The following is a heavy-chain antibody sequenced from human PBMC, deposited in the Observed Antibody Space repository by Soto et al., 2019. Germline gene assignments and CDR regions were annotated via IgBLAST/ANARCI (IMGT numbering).Heavy chain of an antibody. CDR1: GFTFDDFA. J-gene: IGHJ4*02. V-gene: IGHV3-9*01. CDR3: AKGGPDAFCGGGRCYFDS. CDR2: ITWNGKIT. D-gene: IGHD2-21*01. Sequence: EVHLVDSGGGLAQPGRSLRLSCTASGFTFDDFAMHWVRRVPGKGLEWVSSITWNGKITGYEDSVAGRFIISRDNAKNSLFLQMNSLRREDTALYYCAKGGPDAFCGGGRCYFDSWGQGTQVTVSS.